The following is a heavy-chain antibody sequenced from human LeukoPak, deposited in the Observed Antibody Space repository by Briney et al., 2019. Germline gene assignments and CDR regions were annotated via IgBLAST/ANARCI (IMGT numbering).Heavy chain of an antibody. V-gene: IGHV1-18*01. CDR2: ISAYNGNT. J-gene: IGHJ3*02. D-gene: IGHD3-10*01. CDR3: ARTLVRGIGDAFEI. Sequence: GASVKVSCEASGYTFTSYGVSWVRQAPGQGLEWMGWISAYNGNTIYAHKLQGRVTMTTDTSTSTAYMELRSLRSDDTAVYYCARTLVRGIGDAFEIWGQGTMVTVSS. CDR1: GYTFTSYG.